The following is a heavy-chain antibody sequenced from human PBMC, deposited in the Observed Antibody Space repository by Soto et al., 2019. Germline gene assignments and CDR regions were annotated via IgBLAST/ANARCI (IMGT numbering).Heavy chain of an antibody. D-gene: IGHD3-22*01. V-gene: IGHV4-4*02. Sequence: SETLSLTCVVSGNSISTTNWWSWVRQSPGKGLEWIGEIYHSGSTNYNPSLKSRVTISVDKSKNQFSLKLSSVTAADTAVYYCARDVGYHYDGSPSGQFDFWGQGTLVTVSS. J-gene: IGHJ4*02. CDR1: GNSISTTNW. CDR2: IYHSGST. CDR3: ARDVGYHYDGSPSGQFDF.